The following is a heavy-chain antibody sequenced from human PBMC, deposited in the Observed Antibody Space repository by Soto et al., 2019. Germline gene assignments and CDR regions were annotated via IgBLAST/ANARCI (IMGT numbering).Heavy chain of an antibody. D-gene: IGHD6-13*01. CDR2: IYYSGST. V-gene: IGHV4-39*01. Sequence: PSETLSLTCTVSGGSISSSSYYWGWIRQPPGKGLEWIGSIYYSGSTYYNPSLKSRVTISVDTSKNQFSLKLSSVTAADTAVYYCARQGSSSWSGDWFDPWGKGTLV. CDR1: GGSISSSSYY. J-gene: IGHJ5*02. CDR3: ARQGSSSWSGDWFDP.